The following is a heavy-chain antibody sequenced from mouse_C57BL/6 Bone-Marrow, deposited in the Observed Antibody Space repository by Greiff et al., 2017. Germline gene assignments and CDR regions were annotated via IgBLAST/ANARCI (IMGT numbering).Heavy chain of an antibody. CDR3: ARWLLRWYFDV. V-gene: IGHV5-17*01. D-gene: IGHD2-3*01. CDR2: ISSGSSTI. J-gene: IGHJ1*03. Sequence: EVHLVESGGGLVKPGGSLKLSCAASGFTFSDYGMHWVRQAPEKGLEWVAYISSGSSTIYYADTVKGRFTISRANAKNTLFLQMTSLRSEDTAMYYCARWLLRWYFDVWGTGTTVTVSS. CDR1: GFTFSDYG.